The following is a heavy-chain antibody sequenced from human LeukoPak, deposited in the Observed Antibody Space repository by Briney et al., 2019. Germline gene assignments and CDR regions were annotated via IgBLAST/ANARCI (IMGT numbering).Heavy chain of an antibody. D-gene: IGHD3-22*01. V-gene: IGHV4-31*03. Sequence: SETLSLTCTVSGGSISSGGYSWSWIRQHPGKGLEWIGYIYYSGSTYYNPSLKSRVTISVDTSKDQFSLKLSSVTAADTAVYYCARHDSSGSVPYYFDYWGQGTLVTVSS. CDR3: ARHDSSGSVPYYFDY. CDR1: GGSISSGGYS. J-gene: IGHJ4*02. CDR2: IYYSGST.